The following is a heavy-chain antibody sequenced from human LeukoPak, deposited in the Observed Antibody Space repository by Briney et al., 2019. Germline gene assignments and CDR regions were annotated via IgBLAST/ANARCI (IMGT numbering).Heavy chain of an antibody. CDR1: GFSLSRSTMC. D-gene: IGHD3-9*01. Sequence: SGPALVKPTQTLTLTCTFSGFSLSRSTMCVSWLRQPPGKALEWLARIDWDGDKFYNTALKSRLIISKDTSRNQVTLITTNMDPVDTATYYCARTNYLLRYFDYWGQGTLVTVSS. V-gene: IGHV2-70*17. CDR3: ARTNYLLRYFDY. CDR2: IDWDGDK. J-gene: IGHJ4*02.